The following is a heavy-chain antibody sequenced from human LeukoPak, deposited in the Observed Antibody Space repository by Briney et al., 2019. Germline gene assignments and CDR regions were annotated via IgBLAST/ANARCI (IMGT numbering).Heavy chain of an antibody. J-gene: IGHJ6*03. CDR1: GGSISSYY. Sequence: TLSLTCTVSGGSISSYYWSWIRQPPGKALEWLARIDWDDDKYYSTSLKTRLTISKDTSKNQVVLTMTSMDPVDTATYYCARIKAGYYYMDVWGKGTTVTVSS. CDR2: IDWDDDK. V-gene: IGHV2-70*11. D-gene: IGHD3-10*01. CDR3: ARIKAGYYYMDV.